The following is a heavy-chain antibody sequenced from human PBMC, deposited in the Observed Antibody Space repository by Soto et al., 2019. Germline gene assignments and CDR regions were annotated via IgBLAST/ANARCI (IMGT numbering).Heavy chain of an antibody. CDR2: IKPNSGGT. J-gene: IGHJ1*01. CDR1: GYTFTGYY. V-gene: IGHV1-2*02. CDR3: ARGRTVSSIGPLLV. Sequence: ASVKVSCKASGYTFTGYYIHWVRQAPGQGLEWMGWIKPNSGGTNYAQKFQGRVTMTRDTSISTAYMELRGLRSDDTAVYYCARGRTVSSIGPLLVWGQGTLVTV. D-gene: IGHD1-1*01.